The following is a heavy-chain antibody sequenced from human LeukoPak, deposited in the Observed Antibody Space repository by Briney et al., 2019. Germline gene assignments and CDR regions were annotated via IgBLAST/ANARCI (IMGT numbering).Heavy chain of an antibody. CDR1: SESFSTYY. CDR3: ARGRAPEN. J-gene: IGHJ4*02. CDR2: INHSGST. Sequence: SETLSLTCAVYSESFSTYYWKWIRQPPGKGLEWIGEINHSGSTTYNPSLKSRVTISVDMSKNQFPLKLSCVTAADTPIYECARGRAPENWGKGTLVTVSS. V-gene: IGHV4-34*01.